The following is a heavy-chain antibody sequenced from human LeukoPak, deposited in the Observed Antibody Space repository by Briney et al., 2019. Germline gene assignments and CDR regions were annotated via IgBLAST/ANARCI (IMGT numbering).Heavy chain of an antibody. CDR2: ISGSGDST. D-gene: IGHD2-2*01. CDR3: ARVFRGQHYYFDS. V-gene: IGHV3-23*01. Sequence: GGSLRLSCAASGFTFSSYAMSWVRQAPGKGLEWVSTISGSGDSTYYADSVKGRFTISRDNAKNSLYLQMNSLRAEDTAVYYCARVFRGQHYYFDSWGQGTLVTVSS. J-gene: IGHJ4*02. CDR1: GFTFSSYA.